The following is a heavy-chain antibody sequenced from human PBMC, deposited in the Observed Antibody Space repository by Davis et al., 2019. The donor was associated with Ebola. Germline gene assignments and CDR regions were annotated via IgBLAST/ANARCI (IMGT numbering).Heavy chain of an antibody. Sequence: GESLKISCAASGFTFSSYWMSWVRQAPGKGLEWVANIKQDGSEKYYVDSVKGRFTISRDNAKNSLYLQMNSLRAEDTAVYYCARERARAFDIWGQGTMVTVSS. J-gene: IGHJ3*02. CDR3: ARERARAFDI. V-gene: IGHV3-7*03. D-gene: IGHD6-6*01. CDR1: GFTFSSYW. CDR2: IKQDGSEK.